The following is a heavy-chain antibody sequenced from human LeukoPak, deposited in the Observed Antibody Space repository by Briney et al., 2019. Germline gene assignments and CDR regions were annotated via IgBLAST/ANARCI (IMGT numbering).Heavy chain of an antibody. V-gene: IGHV3-33*01. CDR2: IWYDGSNK. CDR1: GFSFSSYG. CDR3: ASHGGL. J-gene: IGHJ4*02. Sequence: GGSLRLSCAASGFSFSSYGMHWVRQAPGKGLEWVAVIWYDGSNKNYADSVKGRFTISRVNSKNMLYLQMNSLRVEDTALYYCASHGGLWGQGTLVTVSP. D-gene: IGHD5-12*01.